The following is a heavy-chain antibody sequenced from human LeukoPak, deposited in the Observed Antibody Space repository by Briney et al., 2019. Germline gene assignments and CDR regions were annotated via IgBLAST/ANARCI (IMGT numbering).Heavy chain of an antibody. CDR1: GFTFSNAW. Sequence: GGSLRLSCAASGFTFSNAWMSWVRQAPGKGLEWVGRIKSKTDGGTTDYAAPVKGRFTISRDDSKNTLYLQMNSLKTEDTAAYYCTTYYDFWSGYYNGRNYWGQGTLVTVSS. J-gene: IGHJ4*02. CDR3: TTYYDFWSGYYNGRNY. D-gene: IGHD3-3*01. V-gene: IGHV3-15*01. CDR2: IKSKTDGGTT.